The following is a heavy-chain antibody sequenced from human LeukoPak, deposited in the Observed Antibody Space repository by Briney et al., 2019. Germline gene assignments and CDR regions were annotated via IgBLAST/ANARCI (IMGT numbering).Heavy chain of an antibody. V-gene: IGHV3-23*01. Sequence: GGSLRLSCAASGFTFSGYAMSWVRQAPEKGLEWVSAISGSGGSTYYADSVKGRFTISRDNSKNTLYLQMNSLRAEDTAVYYCAKQWVVRFDYWGQGTLVTVSS. CDR2: ISGSGGST. D-gene: IGHD3-10*01. CDR1: GFTFSGYA. CDR3: AKQWVVRFDY. J-gene: IGHJ4*02.